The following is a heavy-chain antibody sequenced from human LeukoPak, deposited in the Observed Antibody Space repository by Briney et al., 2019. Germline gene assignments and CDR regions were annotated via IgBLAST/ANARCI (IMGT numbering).Heavy chain of an antibody. CDR2: FDPEDGET. D-gene: IGHD3-3*01. V-gene: IGHV1-24*01. CDR3: ATGPGGRLDDVFDI. J-gene: IGHJ3*02. Sequence: ASVKVSCRVSGYTLTEFSMHWVRQAPGKGLEWMGGFDPEDGETIYAQKFQGRVTMIEDTSTDTAYMELSSLRSEDTAVYYCATGPGGRLDDVFDIWGQGTMVTVSS. CDR1: GYTLTEFS.